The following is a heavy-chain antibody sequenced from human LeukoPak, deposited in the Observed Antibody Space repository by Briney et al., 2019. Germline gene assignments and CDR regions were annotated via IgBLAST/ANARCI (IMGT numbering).Heavy chain of an antibody. CDR3: TNTNGEDGY. D-gene: IGHD4-17*01. J-gene: IGHJ4*02. CDR2: IYYSGST. CDR1: GGSISSYY. V-gene: IGHV4-39*07. Sequence: PSETLSLTCTVAGGSISSYYWSWIRQPPGKGLEWIGSIYYSGSTYYNPSLKSRVTISVDTSKNQFSLKLSSVTAADTAVYYCTNTNGEDGYWGQGTLVTVSS.